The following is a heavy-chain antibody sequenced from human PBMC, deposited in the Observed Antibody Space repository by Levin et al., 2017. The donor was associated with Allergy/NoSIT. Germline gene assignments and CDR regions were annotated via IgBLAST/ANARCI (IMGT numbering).Heavy chain of an antibody. J-gene: IGHJ6*02. V-gene: IGHV3-23*01. D-gene: IGHD2-15*01. CDR1: GFTFNSYA. CDR3: AKDRVDMDV. CDR2: ISGSGGRT. Sequence: GGSLRLSCAASGFTFNSYAMSWVRQAPGKGLEWVSGISGSGGRTYHADSVKGRFTISRDNSKNTLYLQMNTLRAEDTAVYYCAKDRVDMDVWGQGTTVTVSS.